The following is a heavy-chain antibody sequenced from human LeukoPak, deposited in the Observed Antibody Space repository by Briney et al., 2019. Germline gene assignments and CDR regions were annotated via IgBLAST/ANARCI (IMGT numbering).Heavy chain of an antibody. CDR2: IWYDGSNK. CDR1: GFTFSSYG. CDR3: ARSSGYYGVDYFDY. D-gene: IGHD3-22*01. Sequence: GRSLRPSCAASGFTFSSYGMHWVRQAPGKGLEWVAVIWYDGSNKYYADSVKGRFTISRDNSKNTLYLQMNSLRAEDTAVYYCARSSGYYGVDYFDYWGQGTLVTVSS. V-gene: IGHV3-33*01. J-gene: IGHJ4*02.